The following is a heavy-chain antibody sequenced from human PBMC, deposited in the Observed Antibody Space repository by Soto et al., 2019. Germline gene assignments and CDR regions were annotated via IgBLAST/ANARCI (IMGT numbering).Heavy chain of an antibody. D-gene: IGHD3-3*01. CDR1: GFTFSSYA. CDR3: AKASPFGRDYNPLSGYLPVFDY. J-gene: IGHJ4*02. Sequence: PGGSLRLSCAASGFTFSSYAMSWVRQAPGKGLEWVSAISGSGGSTYYADSVKGRFTISRDNSKNTLYLQMNSLRAEDTAVYYCAKASPFGRDYNPLSGYLPVFDYWGQGTLVTVSS. V-gene: IGHV3-23*01. CDR2: ISGSGGST.